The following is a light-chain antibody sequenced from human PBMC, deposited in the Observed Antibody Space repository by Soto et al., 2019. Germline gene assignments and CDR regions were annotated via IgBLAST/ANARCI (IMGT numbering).Light chain of an antibody. Sequence: EIVFTQSPSTLSLSPGERATLSCRASQSVSSYLAWYQQKPGQAPRLLIYDASNRATGIPARFSGSGSGTEFTLTISSLQSEDFAVYYCQQYNSWPPITFGQGTRWRL. V-gene: IGKV3-11*01. CDR1: QSVSSY. J-gene: IGKJ5*01. CDR3: QQYNSWPPIT. CDR2: DAS.